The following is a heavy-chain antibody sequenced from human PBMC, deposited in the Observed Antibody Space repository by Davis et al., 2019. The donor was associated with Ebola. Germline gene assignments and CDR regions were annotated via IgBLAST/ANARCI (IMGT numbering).Heavy chain of an antibody. D-gene: IGHD6-19*01. CDR2: IIPVFRTA. J-gene: IGHJ4*02. CDR1: GDTLTSYA. CDR3: ARDHRAVAGTGWDY. Sequence: SVKVSCKAVGDTLTSYAMTWVRQAPGQGLEWMGGIIPVFRTASYAQKFQGRVTITADESTSTAYMELRSLRSDDTAVYYCARDHRAVAGTGWDYWGQGTLVTVSS. V-gene: IGHV1-69*13.